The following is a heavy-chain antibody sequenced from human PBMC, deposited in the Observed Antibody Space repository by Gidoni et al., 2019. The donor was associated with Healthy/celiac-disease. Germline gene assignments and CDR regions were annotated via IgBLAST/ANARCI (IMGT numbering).Heavy chain of an antibody. J-gene: IGHJ3*02. V-gene: IGHV4-61*01. Sequence: QVQLQESGPGLVKPSETLSLTCTVSGGSVSSGSYYWSWIRQPPGKGLEWIGYTYYSGSTNYNPSLKSRVTISVDTSKNQFSLKLSSVTAADTAVYYCAREVFVSPHMINAFYGAFDIWGQGTMVTVSS. CDR1: GGSVSSGSYY. CDR2: TYYSGST. D-gene: IGHD2-15*01. CDR3: AREVFVSPHMINAFYGAFDI.